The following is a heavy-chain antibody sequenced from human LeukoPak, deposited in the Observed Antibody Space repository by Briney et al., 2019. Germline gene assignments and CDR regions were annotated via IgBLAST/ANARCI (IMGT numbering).Heavy chain of an antibody. CDR2: IHSGGNT. CDR1: GFSVSSNY. Sequence: GGSLRLSCAAPGFSVSSNYMSWVRQVPGTGLEWLSIIHSGGNTYYADSVKGRFTISRDNSQNTLFLQMNSLRVEDTAVYSCARGSLSSRDYFDFWGQGTLVTVSS. J-gene: IGHJ4*02. D-gene: IGHD6-19*01. CDR3: ARGSLSSRDYFDF. V-gene: IGHV3-53*01.